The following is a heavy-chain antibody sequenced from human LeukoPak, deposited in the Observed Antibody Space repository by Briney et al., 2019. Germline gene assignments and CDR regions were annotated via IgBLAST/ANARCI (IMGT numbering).Heavy chain of an antibody. CDR3: ARVGGSSWYGGYYYGMDV. V-gene: IGHV4-34*01. J-gene: IGHJ6*02. D-gene: IGHD6-13*01. Sequence: SETLSLPCAVYGGSFRGYSWSWIRQPPGKGLEWIGEINHGGSTNYNPSLKSRVTISVDTSKNQFSLKLSSVTAADTAVYYCARVGGSSWYGGYYYGMDVWGQGTTVTVSS. CDR1: GGSFRGYS. CDR2: INHGGST.